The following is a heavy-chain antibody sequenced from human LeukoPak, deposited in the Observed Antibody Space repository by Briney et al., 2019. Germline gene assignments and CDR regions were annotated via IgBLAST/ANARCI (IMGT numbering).Heavy chain of an antibody. J-gene: IGHJ5*01. D-gene: IGHD1-26*01. Sequence: PSETLSLTCTVPGGSISSGGYYWSWIRQHPGKGLEWIGYIYYSGSAYYNPSLKSRVTISVDTSKDQFSLKLSSVTAADTAVYYCARDRVGGNWSDSWGQGTLVTVSS. CDR1: GGSISSGGYY. CDR2: IYYSGSA. CDR3: ARDRVGGNWSDS. V-gene: IGHV4-31*03.